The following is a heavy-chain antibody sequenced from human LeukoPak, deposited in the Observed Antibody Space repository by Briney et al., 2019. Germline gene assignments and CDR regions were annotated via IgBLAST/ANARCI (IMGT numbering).Heavy chain of an antibody. CDR1: GGSLSGYY. J-gene: IGHJ5*02. CDR2: IYYTGNT. D-gene: IGHD4-23*01. V-gene: IGHV4-34*01. Sequence: KSSETLSLTRAVDGGSLSGYYWSWMRQPPGKGLEWSGNIYYTGNTYYNPSLKSRVTISLDTSKNQFSLKVISMTAADTAVYYCARAAAEYGGNSEGVDCFDPWGQGTLVTVSS. CDR3: ARAAAEYGGNSEGVDCFDP.